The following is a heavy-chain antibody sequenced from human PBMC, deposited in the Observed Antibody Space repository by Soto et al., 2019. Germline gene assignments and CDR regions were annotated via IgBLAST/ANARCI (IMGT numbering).Heavy chain of an antibody. J-gene: IGHJ5*02. D-gene: IGHD3-22*01. Sequence: ASVKVSCKASGYTFTSYDINGVRQATGQGLEWMGWMNPNSGNTGYAQKFQGRVTMTRNTSISTAYMEPSSLRSEDTAVYYCARYHCDSSWYYYEWFDPWGQGTLVPVCS. CDR1: GYTFTSYD. CDR3: ARYHCDSSWYYYEWFDP. V-gene: IGHV1-8*01. CDR2: MNPNSGNT.